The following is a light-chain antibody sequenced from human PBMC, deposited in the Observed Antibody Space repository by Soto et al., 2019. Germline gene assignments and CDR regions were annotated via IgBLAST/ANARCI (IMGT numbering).Light chain of an antibody. CDR1: SSDVGGFKY. CDR2: EVS. CDR3: CSYTSSGTLV. Sequence: QSALTQPASVSGSPGQSITISCTGSSSDVGGFKYVSWYQHHPGKAPKLMIYEVSNRPLGVSNRFYGSKSGNRASLTISGLQAEDEGDYYCCSYTSSGTLVFGGGTKLTVL. V-gene: IGLV2-14*01. J-gene: IGLJ3*02.